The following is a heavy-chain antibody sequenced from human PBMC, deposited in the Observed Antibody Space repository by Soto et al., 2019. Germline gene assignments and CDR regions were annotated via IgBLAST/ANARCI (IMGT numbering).Heavy chain of an antibody. CDR3: ARDRGELRFLEWLPPRYYYYGMDV. J-gene: IGHJ6*02. Sequence: QVQLVESGGGLVKPGGSLRLSCAASGFTFSDYYMSWIRQAPGKGLEWVSYISSSSSYTNYADSVKGRFTISRDNAENSLYLKMNRLRAEDTAVYYCARDRGELRFLEWLPPRYYYYGMDVWGQGTTVTVSS. V-gene: IGHV3-11*06. D-gene: IGHD3-3*01. CDR1: GFTFSDYY. CDR2: ISSSSSYT.